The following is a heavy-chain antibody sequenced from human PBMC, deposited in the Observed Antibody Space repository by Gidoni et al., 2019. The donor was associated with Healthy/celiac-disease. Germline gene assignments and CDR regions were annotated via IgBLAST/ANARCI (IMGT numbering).Heavy chain of an antibody. J-gene: IGHJ6*02. Sequence: EVQLLESGGGLVQPGGSLSLSCAASGFTFSSYAMRWVRQAPGKGLEWVSAISGSGGSTYYADSVKGRFTISRDNSKNTLYLQMNSLRAEDTAVYYCAKDRVYCSSTSCSYYYYGMDVWGQGTTVTVSS. V-gene: IGHV3-23*01. CDR3: AKDRVYCSSTSCSYYYYGMDV. CDR2: ISGSGGST. CDR1: GFTFSSYA. D-gene: IGHD2-2*01.